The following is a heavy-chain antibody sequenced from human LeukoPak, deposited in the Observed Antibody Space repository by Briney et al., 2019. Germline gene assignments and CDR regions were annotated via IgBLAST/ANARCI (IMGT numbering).Heavy chain of an antibody. CDR3: ARDPTFYGSGSLRGNWFDP. D-gene: IGHD3-10*01. Sequence: GGSLRLSCASGCTFISYWLSWVRQKPGKGLEWLANINKDESEKYYVDSVKGRFTISRDNAKNSLYLQMNSLRAEDTAVYYCARDPTFYGSGSLRGNWFDPWGQGTLVTVSS. CDR2: INKDESEK. V-gene: IGHV3-7*01. J-gene: IGHJ5*02. CDR1: GCTFISYW.